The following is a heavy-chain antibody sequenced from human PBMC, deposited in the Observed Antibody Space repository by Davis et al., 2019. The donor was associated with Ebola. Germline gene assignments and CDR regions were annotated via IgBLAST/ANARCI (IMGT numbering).Heavy chain of an antibody. CDR2: INSDGSST. Sequence: PGGSLRLSCAASGFTFSSSWMHWVRQAPGKGLVWVSRINSDGSSTNYADSVKGRFTISRDNAKNTLYLQMNSLRAEDTAVYYCARISSGWSPFDYWGQGTLVTVSS. CDR1: GFTFSSSW. D-gene: IGHD6-19*01. V-gene: IGHV3-74*01. CDR3: ARISSGWSPFDY. J-gene: IGHJ4*02.